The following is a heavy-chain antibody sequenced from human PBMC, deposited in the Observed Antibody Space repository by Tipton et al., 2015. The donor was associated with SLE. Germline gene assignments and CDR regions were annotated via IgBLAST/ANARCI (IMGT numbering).Heavy chain of an antibody. CDR3: VPRQVDFDH. V-gene: IGHV3-7*03. J-gene: IGHJ4*02. CDR2: TNPDGSNI. D-gene: IGHD2-15*01. CDR1: GFTFSNSW. Sequence: TLSLTCVASGFTFSNSWMSWVRQAPGRGLEWVANTNPDGSNIYYVASVRGRFTMSRDNAKSSLYLQMDSLRGDDTAVYYCVPRQVDFDHWGQGTLVSVSS.